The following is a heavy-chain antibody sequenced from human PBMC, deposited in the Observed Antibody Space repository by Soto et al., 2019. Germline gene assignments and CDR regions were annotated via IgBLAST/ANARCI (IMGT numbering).Heavy chain of an antibody. CDR1: GDSISTNSYS. CDR2: FYYSGST. D-gene: IGHD5-12*01. CDR3: AAGGGLPRYY. Sequence: SETLSLTCTVSGDSISTNSYSWGWIRQPPGQGLEWIGLFYYSGSTHYNTSLKSRLTVSVDTSKNQFSLKVSSVTAADTAVYYCAAGGGLPRYYWGQGTLVTVSS. V-gene: IGHV4-39*01. J-gene: IGHJ4*02.